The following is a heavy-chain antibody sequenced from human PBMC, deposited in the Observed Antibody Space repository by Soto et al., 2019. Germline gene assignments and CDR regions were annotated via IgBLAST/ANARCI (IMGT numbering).Heavy chain of an antibody. CDR3: AREPAIVNTLDV. CDR2: ISYDGSNK. Sequence: QVQLVESGGGVVQPGRSLRLSCAASGFTFSTYAMHWVRQAPGKGLEWVAIISYDGSNKYYADSVMGRFTISRDNSKNTLYLQMNSLRPDDTAVYYCAREPAIVNTLDVWGQGTTVTVSS. CDR1: GFTFSTYA. D-gene: IGHD3-16*02. V-gene: IGHV3-30-3*01. J-gene: IGHJ6*02.